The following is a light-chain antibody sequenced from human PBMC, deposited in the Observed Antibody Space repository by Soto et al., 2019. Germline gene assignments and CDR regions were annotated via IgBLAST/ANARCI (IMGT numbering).Light chain of an antibody. V-gene: IGKV3-20*01. CDR1: QSVSSSY. CDR2: GAS. CDR3: QKYGSSPIT. J-gene: IGKJ5*01. Sequence: EIVLTQSPGTLSLSPGERATLSCRASQSVSSSYLAWYQQKPGQAPRILIYGASSRATGIPDRFSGSGSGTDFTLTISRLEPEDGAVYYCQKYGSSPITFGQWTRLEIK.